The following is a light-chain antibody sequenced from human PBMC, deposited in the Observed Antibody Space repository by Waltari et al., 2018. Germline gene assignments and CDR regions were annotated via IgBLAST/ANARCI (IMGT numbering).Light chain of an antibody. CDR1: QSVSSSSTNKNF. CDR3: QQCYGMPLT. Sequence: DIVMTQSPDSLAVSLGERATIQSKSSQSVSSSSTNKNFLVWYQQKPGQPPKLLISWASIRESGVPDRFSGSGAGTDFTLTISSLQAEDVAVYYCQQCYGMPLTFGQGTKVEIK. CDR2: WAS. J-gene: IGKJ1*01. V-gene: IGKV4-1*01.